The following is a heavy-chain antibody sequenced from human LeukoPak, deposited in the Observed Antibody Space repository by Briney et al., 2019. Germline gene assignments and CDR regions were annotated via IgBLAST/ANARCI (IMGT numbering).Heavy chain of an antibody. CDR2: INPSGGST. CDR3: ARDPLSDIVVVPAAERRFDY. V-gene: IGHV1-46*01. J-gene: IGHJ4*02. CDR1: GYTFTSYY. Sequence: ASVKVSCKASGYTFTSYYMHWVRQAPGQGLEWMGIINPSGGSTTYAQKFQGRVTMTTDTSTSTAYMELRSLRSDDTAVYYCARDPLSDIVVVPAAERRFDYWGQGTLVTVSS. D-gene: IGHD2-2*01.